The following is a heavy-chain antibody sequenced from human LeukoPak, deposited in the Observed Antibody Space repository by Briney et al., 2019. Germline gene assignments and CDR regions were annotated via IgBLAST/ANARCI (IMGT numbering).Heavy chain of an antibody. CDR3: VRHARDGYNYVEY. CDR2: IYYSGNT. J-gene: IGHJ4*02. CDR1: GGSIRNYY. V-gene: IGHV4-59*08. Sequence: SETLSLTCTVSGGSIRNYYWSWIRQPPGKGLEWIGYIYYSGNTNQNPSLKSRVTISVDTSKNQFSLKLSSVTAADTAVYYCVRHARDGYNYVEYWGQEALVTVSS. D-gene: IGHD5-24*01.